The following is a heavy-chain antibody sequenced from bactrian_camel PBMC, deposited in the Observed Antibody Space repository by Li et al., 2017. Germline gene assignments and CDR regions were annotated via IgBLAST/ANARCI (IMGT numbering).Heavy chain of an antibody. V-gene: IGHV3S54*01. CDR2: IYTRNGRT. J-gene: IGHJ4*01. CDR1: GGSDNFRF. Sequence: QVQLVESGGGSVQAGGSLRLSCVFSGGSDNFRFMGWFRQAPGKEREGVAAIYTRNGRTYYADSAKGRFTISRDNAKDTLYLQMNSLKIEDTAVYYCALGSSRQATMTARGKGTQVTVS. D-gene: IGHD3*01.